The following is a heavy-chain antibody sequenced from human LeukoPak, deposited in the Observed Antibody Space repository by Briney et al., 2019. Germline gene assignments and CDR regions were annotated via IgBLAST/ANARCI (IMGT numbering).Heavy chain of an antibody. V-gene: IGHV3-23*01. CDR2: ISGSGGSI. Sequence: GGSLRLSCTASGFTFSDYAMSWVRQAPGKGLEWVSGISGSGGSIRYADSVKGRFIISRDNGENSLYLQMNSLRAEDTAVYYCARDKTQGDISGSTFEDWGRGTLATVSS. J-gene: IGHJ4*02. D-gene: IGHD3-10*01. CDR3: ARDKTQGDISGSTFED. CDR1: GFTFSDYA.